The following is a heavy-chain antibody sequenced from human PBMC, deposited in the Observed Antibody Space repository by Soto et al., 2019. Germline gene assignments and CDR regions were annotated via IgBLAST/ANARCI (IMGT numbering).Heavy chain of an antibody. J-gene: IGHJ4*02. D-gene: IGHD1-7*01. V-gene: IGHV3-23*01. CDR2: MSGSSSTT. CDR1: GLTFSNYA. CDR3: AKNQERELPRVIDF. Sequence: EVRLLESGGGLVKPGGSLRLSCATSGLTFSNYAMSWVRHAPGGGLEWVSSMSGSSSTTNYADSVRGRFTISRDRSQNTLYLQMSSLRAEDTALYYCAKNQERELPRVIDFWGQGTLVTVSS.